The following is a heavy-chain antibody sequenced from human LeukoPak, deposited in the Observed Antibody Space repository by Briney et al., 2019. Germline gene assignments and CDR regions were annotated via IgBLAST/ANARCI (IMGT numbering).Heavy chain of an antibody. D-gene: IGHD3-22*01. CDR2: IYHSGST. Sequence: SETLSLTCAVSGYSISSGYYWGWIRQPPGKGLEWIGSIYHSGSTYYNPSLKSRVTMSVDTSKKQFALKLNTVTAADTAVYYCARLRFYDSTGYSPGHYMDVWGKGTTVTVSS. CDR3: ARLRFYDSTGYSPGHYMDV. J-gene: IGHJ6*03. V-gene: IGHV4-38-2*01. CDR1: GYSISSGYY.